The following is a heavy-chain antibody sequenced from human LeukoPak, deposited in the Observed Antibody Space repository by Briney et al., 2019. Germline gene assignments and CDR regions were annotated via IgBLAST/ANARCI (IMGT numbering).Heavy chain of an antibody. CDR3: ARDRIAVADPPNWFDP. CDR1: GESIRSYY. Sequence: SETLSLTCTVSGESIRSYYWSWIRQPAGKGLEWIGRIYTSGSTNYNPSLESRVTMSVDTSKNQFSLKLSSVTAADTAVYYCARDRIAVADPPNWFDPWGQGTLVTVSS. J-gene: IGHJ5*02. V-gene: IGHV4-4*07. CDR2: IYTSGST. D-gene: IGHD6-19*01.